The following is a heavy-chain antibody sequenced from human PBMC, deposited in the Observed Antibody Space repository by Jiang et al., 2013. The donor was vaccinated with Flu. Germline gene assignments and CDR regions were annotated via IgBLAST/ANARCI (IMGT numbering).Heavy chain of an antibody. D-gene: IGHD4-23*01. Sequence: QSGSELKKPGASMEISCKASGYIFRDYAMNWVRQAPGQGFEWLGWVDTNTGRPSYAQGFSGRFLFSLDTSVRTAYLEINSLEAEDTAVYYCARMDYGGSAYWGQGTLVTVSS. CDR2: VDTNTGRP. J-gene: IGHJ4*02. CDR3: ARMDYGGSAY. CDR1: GYIFRDYA. V-gene: IGHV7-4-1*02.